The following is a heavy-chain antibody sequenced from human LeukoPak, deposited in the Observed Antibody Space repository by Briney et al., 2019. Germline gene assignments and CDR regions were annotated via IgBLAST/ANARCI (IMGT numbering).Heavy chain of an antibody. J-gene: IGHJ4*02. V-gene: IGHV4-59*01. CDR3: ARGYSSSWNYFDY. CDR2: VFDSGGT. Sequence: SETLSLTCTVSGGSISNYWWSWIRQPPGKGLEWIGYVFDSGGTNYNPSLKSRVTISVDTSKKQFSLKLSSVTAADTAVYYCARGYSSSWNYFDYWGQGTLVTVSS. CDR1: GGSISNYW. D-gene: IGHD6-13*01.